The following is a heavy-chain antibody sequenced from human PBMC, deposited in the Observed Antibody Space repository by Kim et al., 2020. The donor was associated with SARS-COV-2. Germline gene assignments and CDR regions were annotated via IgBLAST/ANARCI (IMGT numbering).Heavy chain of an antibody. CDR2: ISSSSGTI. CDR1: GFTFSSYS. J-gene: IGHJ4*02. Sequence: GGSLRLSCAASGFTFSSYSMNWVRQAPGKGLEWVSYISSSSGTIYYADSVKGRFTISRDNAKNSLYLQMNSLRDEDTAVYYCARVYSSFYSHFDYWGQGTLVTVSS. CDR3: ARVYSSFYSHFDY. D-gene: IGHD6-6*01. V-gene: IGHV3-48*02.